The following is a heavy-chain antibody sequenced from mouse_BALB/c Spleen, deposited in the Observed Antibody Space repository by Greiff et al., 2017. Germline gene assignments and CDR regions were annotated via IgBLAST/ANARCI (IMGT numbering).Heavy chain of an antibody. CDR1: GFNIKDTY. V-gene: IGHV14-3*02. CDR3: ARDYGSSPYDMDY. D-gene: IGHD1-1*01. Sequence: VQLQQSGAELVKPGASVKLSCTASGFNIKDTYMHWVKQRPEQGLEWIGRIDPANGNTKYDPKFQGKATITADTSSNTAYLQLSSLTSEDTAVYYCARDYGSSPYDMDYWGQGTSVTVSS. J-gene: IGHJ4*01. CDR2: IDPANGNT.